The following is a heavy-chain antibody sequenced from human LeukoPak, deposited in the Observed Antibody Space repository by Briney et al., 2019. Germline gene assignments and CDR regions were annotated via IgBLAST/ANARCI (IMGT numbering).Heavy chain of an antibody. J-gene: IGHJ4*02. CDR2: ISSSGSTI. Sequence: PGGSLRLSCAASGFTFSTYTMNWVRQAPGKGLEWVSYISSSGSTIYYADSVKGRFTISRDNAKNSLYLQMNSLRAEDTAVYYCAREKGYGDYVDYWGQGTLVTVSS. V-gene: IGHV3-48*04. D-gene: IGHD4-17*01. CDR3: AREKGYGDYVDY. CDR1: GFTFSTYT.